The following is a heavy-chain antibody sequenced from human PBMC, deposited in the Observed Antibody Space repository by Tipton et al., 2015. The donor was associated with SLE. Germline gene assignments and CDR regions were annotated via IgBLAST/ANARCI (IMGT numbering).Heavy chain of an antibody. D-gene: IGHD6-13*01. Sequence: RSLRLSCTASGFTFGDYAMSWFRQAPGKGLEWVGFIRSKAYGGTTEYAASVKGRFTISRDDSKSIAYLQMNSLKTEDTAVYYCAKDRGDSSSWTGNFDYWGQGTLVTVSS. CDR2: IRSKAYGGTT. CDR1: GFTFGDYA. J-gene: IGHJ4*02. V-gene: IGHV3-49*03. CDR3: AKDRGDSSSWTGNFDY.